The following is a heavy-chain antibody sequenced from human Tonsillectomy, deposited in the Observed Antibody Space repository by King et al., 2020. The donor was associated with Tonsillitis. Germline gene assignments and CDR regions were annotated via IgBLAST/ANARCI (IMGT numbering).Heavy chain of an antibody. V-gene: IGHV3-49*03. D-gene: IGHD3-10*01. CDR3: TATYYYGSGSGYYFDY. CDR1: GFNFAEYA. J-gene: IGHJ4*02. Sequence: VQLVESGGGLVQPRRSLRLSCTSSGFNFAEYAMKWFRQAPGKGLEWVGFIRSKDYGGTTEYAAPMKGRFTISRDDSKSIAYLQMNGLKTEDTAVYYCTATYYYGSGSGYYFDYWGQGTLVTVSS. CDR2: IRSKDYGGTT.